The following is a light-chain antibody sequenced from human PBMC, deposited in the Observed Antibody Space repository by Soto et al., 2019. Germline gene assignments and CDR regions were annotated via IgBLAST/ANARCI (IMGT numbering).Light chain of an antibody. CDR3: HQYYGTPFT. J-gene: IGKJ3*01. Sequence: DIVMTQSPDSLAVSLGERATINCKSSQSVLYSSNDKNYLAWYQHKPGQPPKLLIYWASTRESGVPDRFSGSGSGTDFTLTISSLQAEAVAVYYCHQYYGTPFTFGPGTKVDIK. CDR2: WAS. V-gene: IGKV4-1*01. CDR1: QSVLYSSNDKNY.